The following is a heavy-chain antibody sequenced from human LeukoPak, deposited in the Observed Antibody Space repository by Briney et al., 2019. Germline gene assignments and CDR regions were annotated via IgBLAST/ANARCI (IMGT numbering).Heavy chain of an antibody. CDR2: ISAYNGNT. D-gene: IGHD1-26*01. Sequence: ASVKVSCKASGYTFIDYGISWLRQAPGQGLEWMGWISAYNGNTKYAEKVQGRDTMTTDTSTSTAYMELRSLRSDDTAVYYCARAYSGRYITLDYWGQGTLVTVSS. CDR3: ARAYSGRYITLDY. J-gene: IGHJ4*02. V-gene: IGHV1-18*01. CDR1: GYTFIDYG.